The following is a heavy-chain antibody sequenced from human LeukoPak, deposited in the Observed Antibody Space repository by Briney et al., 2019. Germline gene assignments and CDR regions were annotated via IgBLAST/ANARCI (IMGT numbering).Heavy chain of an antibody. CDR3: ARKGSAHGD. CDR1: GGSFSGYY. D-gene: IGHD2-15*01. J-gene: IGHJ4*02. Sequence: SETLSITCAVYGGSFSGYYRSWIRQPPGKGLEWIGEINHSGSTNYNPSLKSRVTISVDTSKNQFSLKLSSVTAADTAVYYCARKGSAHGDWGQGTLVTVSS. V-gene: IGHV4-34*01. CDR2: INHSGST.